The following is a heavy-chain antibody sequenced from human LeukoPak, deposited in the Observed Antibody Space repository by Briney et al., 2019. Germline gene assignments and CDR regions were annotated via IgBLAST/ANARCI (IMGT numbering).Heavy chain of an antibody. CDR3: AKARTYYYDSSGYSLDY. V-gene: IGHV3-23*01. CDR2: ISGSGGST. CDR1: GFTFSSCA. Sequence: TGGSLRLSCAASGFTFSSCAMSWVRQAPGKGLEWVSAISGSGGSTYYADSVKGRFTISRDNSKNTLYLQMNSLRAEDTAVYYCAKARTYYYDSSGYSLDYWGQGTLVTVSS. J-gene: IGHJ4*02. D-gene: IGHD3-22*01.